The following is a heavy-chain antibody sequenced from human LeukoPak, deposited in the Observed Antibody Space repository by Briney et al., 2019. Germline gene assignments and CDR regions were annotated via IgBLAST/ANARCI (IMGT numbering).Heavy chain of an antibody. J-gene: IGHJ3*02. Sequence: GGSLRLSCAASGFTFSSYEMNWVRQAPGKGLEWVSYISATGGTIYYADSVKGRFTISRDNAKNSLYLQMNSLRAEDTALYYCAKDQGPSDKGAFDIWGQGTMVTVSS. CDR2: ISATGGTI. V-gene: IGHV3-48*03. D-gene: IGHD3-9*01. CDR1: GFTFSSYE. CDR3: AKDQGPSDKGAFDI.